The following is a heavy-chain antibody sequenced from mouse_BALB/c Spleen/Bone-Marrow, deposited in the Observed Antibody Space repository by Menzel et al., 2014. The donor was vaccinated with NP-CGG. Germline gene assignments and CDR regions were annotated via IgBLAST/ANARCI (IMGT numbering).Heavy chain of an antibody. J-gene: IGHJ4*01. CDR1: GYTFTSYW. V-gene: IGHV1S81*02. CDR3: ARTYGDSTYSYGMDY. CDR2: INPSNCRT. Sequence: QVHVKQSGAELVKPGTSVKLSCKTSGYTFTSYWMHWVKQRPGQGLEWIGEINPSNCRTNYNEKFKNKATLTVDKSSSTAYMQLSSLTSEDSAVYFCARTYGDSTYSYGMDYWGQGTSVTVSS. D-gene: IGHD2-13*01.